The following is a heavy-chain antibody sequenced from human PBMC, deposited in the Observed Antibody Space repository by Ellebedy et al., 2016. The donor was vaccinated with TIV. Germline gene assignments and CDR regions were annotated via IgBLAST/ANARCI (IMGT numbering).Heavy chain of an antibody. CDR1: GYTFTSYG. CDR2: ISAYDGNT. CDR3: ARGNLAAAGTPVRYYYGMDV. J-gene: IGHJ6*02. Sequence: ASVKVSCKASGYTFTSYGISWVRQAPGQGLEWMGWISAYDGNTNYAQKFQGRVTMTTDTSTSTAYMELRSLRSDDTAVYYCARGNLAAAGTPVRYYYGMDVWGQGTTVTVSS. D-gene: IGHD6-13*01. V-gene: IGHV1-18*01.